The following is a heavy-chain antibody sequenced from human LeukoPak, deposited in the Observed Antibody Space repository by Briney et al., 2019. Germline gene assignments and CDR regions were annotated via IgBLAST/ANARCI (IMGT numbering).Heavy chain of an antibody. J-gene: IGHJ4*02. CDR1: GFTFSSYS. V-gene: IGHV3-48*02. D-gene: IGHD3-3*01. CDR2: ISSSSSAI. CDR3: ARDLSDFWSGYSRFDY. Sequence: HAGGSLRLSCAASGFTFSSYSMNWVRQAPGKGLEWVSYISSSSSAIYYADSVKGRFTISRDNAKSSLYLQMNSLRDEDTAVYYCARDLSDFWSGYSRFDYWGQGTLVTVSS.